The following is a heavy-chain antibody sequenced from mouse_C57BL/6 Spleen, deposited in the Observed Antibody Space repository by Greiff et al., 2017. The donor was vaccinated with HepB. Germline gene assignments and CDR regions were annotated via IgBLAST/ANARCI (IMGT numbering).Heavy chain of an antibody. V-gene: IGHV5-6*01. J-gene: IGHJ3*01. CDR3: AREGFAY. CDR1: GFTFSSYG. CDR2: ISSGGSYT. Sequence: EVHLVESGGDLVKPGGSLKLSCAASGFTFSSYGMSWVRQTPDKRLEWVATISSGGSYTYYPDSVKGRFTISRDNAKNTLYLQMSSLKSEDTAMYYCAREGFAYWGQGTLVTVSA.